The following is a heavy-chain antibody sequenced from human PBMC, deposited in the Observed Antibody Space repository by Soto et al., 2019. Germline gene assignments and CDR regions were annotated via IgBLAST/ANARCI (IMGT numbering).Heavy chain of an antibody. D-gene: IGHD4-17*01. J-gene: IGHJ4*02. CDR2: INAGNGDT. CDR3: ARGSSPTELDY. V-gene: IGHV1-3*01. Sequence: ASVKVSCKASGYTFTAYSIHWMRQAPGQGLEWVGWINAGNGDTKYSQKFQDRVTITRDTSASTAYMELRSLRSDDTAVYYCARGSSPTELDYWGQGTLVTVSS. CDR1: GYTFTAYS.